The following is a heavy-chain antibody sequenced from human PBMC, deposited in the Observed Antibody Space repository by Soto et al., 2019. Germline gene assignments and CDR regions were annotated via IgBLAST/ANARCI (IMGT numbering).Heavy chain of an antibody. Sequence: PSETLSLTCTVSGDSISSGGYYWSWIRQHPGKGLEWIGYIYYSGSTYYNPSLKSRVTISVDTSKNQFSLKLSSVTAADTAVYYCARDRQYSYGSYYYYGMDVWGQGTTVTVSS. CDR1: GDSISSGGYY. CDR2: IYYSGST. CDR3: ARDRQYSYGSYYYYGMDV. J-gene: IGHJ6*02. D-gene: IGHD5-18*01. V-gene: IGHV4-31*03.